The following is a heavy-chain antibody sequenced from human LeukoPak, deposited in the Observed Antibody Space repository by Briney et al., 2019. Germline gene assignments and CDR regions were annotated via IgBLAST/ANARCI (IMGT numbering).Heavy chain of an antibody. CDR2: IYYSGST. CDR1: GGSISSYY. Sequence: PSETLALTCTVSGGSISSYYWSWIRQPPGKGLEWIGYIYYSGSTNYNPSLKSRVTISVDTSKNQFSLKLSSATAADTAVYYCARDRPDGITGTRGPYGMDVWGKGTTVTVSS. V-gene: IGHV4-59*01. CDR3: ARDRPDGITGTRGPYGMDV. D-gene: IGHD1-20*01. J-gene: IGHJ6*04.